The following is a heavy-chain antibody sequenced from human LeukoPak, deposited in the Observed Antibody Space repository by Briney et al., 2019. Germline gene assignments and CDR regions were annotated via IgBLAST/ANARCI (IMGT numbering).Heavy chain of an antibody. V-gene: IGHV3-20*04. CDR2: INWNGDSL. CDR3: ARMYCSSTSCYTDAFDI. D-gene: IGHD2-2*02. CDR1: GFTFDDYG. Sequence: GGSLRPSCIGSGFTFDDYGMSWVRQVPGKGLEWVSDINWNGDSLGSADSVKGRLTISRDNAKNSLYLQMSSLRAEDTAVYYCARMYCSSTSCYTDAFDIWGQGTMVTVSS. J-gene: IGHJ3*02.